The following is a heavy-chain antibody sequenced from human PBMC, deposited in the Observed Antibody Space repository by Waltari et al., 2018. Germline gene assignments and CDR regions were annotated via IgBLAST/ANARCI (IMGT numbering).Heavy chain of an antibody. CDR1: GGSFSSYY. V-gene: IGHV4-34*01. Sequence: QVQLQQWCAGLLKPSETLSLTCGVRGGSFSSYYWSWIRQSPGKGLEWIGEINHAGNIHYNPSFKSRVTMSIDTARNQFSLEVKSVIAADTAVYFCARISGLDYATPMWGLGTVVTVSS. J-gene: IGHJ3*01. CDR2: INHAGNI. CDR3: ARISGLDYATPM. D-gene: IGHD5-12*01.